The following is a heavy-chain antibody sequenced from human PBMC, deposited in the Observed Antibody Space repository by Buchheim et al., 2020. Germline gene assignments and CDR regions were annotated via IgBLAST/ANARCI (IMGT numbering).Heavy chain of an antibody. CDR3: ARTLRCSGDSCYSSLYYFDY. Sequence: QVQLVESGGGLVKPGGSLRLSCAASGFTFSDYYMSWIRQAPGKGVVWVSYISSCGSTIYYADSVKGRVTIPRDNGKKSLYLQMNSLRGEDTAVYYCARTLRCSGDSCYSSLYYFDYWGRGTL. CDR2: ISSCGSTI. V-gene: IGHV3-11*01. D-gene: IGHD2-15*01. J-gene: IGHJ4*02. CDR1: GFTFSDYY.